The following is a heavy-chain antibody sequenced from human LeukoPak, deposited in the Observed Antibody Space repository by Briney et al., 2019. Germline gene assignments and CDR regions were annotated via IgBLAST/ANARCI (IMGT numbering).Heavy chain of an antibody. CDR2: INSDGSST. CDR3: ARDHSPGWFDP. V-gene: IGHV3-74*01. CDR1: GFTFSSYW. J-gene: IGHJ5*02. Sequence: GGSLRLSCAASGFTFSSYWMHWVRQAPGKGLVWVSRINSDGSSTSYADSVRGRFTISRDNAKNTVYLQMNSLRAEDTALYFCARDHSPGWFDPWGQGALVTVSS.